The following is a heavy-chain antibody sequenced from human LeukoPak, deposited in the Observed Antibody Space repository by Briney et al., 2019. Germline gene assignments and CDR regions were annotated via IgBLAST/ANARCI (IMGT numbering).Heavy chain of an antibody. Sequence: PGGSRRLSCVVSGFTFSSYAMSWVRQAPGKGLEWVSAISGSGGSTYYADSVKGRFTISRDNSKNTLYLQMNSLRAEDTAVYYCAKGGYSSSWYTGNFDYWGQGTLVTVSS. CDR2: ISGSGGST. J-gene: IGHJ4*02. D-gene: IGHD6-13*01. CDR3: AKGGYSSSWYTGNFDY. V-gene: IGHV3-23*01. CDR1: GFTFSSYA.